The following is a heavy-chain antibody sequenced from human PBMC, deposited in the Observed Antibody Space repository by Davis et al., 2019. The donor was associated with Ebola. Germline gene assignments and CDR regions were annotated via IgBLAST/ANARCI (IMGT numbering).Heavy chain of an antibody. D-gene: IGHD2-21*01. CDR2: ISYDGSNK. CDR3: ARDPGGGDGLFDY. V-gene: IGHV3-30*04. Sequence: PGGSLRLSCAASGFTFSSYAMHWVRQAPGKGLEWVAVISYDGSNKYYADSVKGRFTISRDNSKNTLYLQMNSLRAEVTAVYYCARDPGGGDGLFDYWGQGTLVTVSS. J-gene: IGHJ4*02. CDR1: GFTFSSYA.